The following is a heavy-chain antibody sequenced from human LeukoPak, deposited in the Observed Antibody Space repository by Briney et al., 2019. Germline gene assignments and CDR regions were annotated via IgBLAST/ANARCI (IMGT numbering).Heavy chain of an antibody. CDR2: IIPIFGTA. CDR3: ARVREMATIVSRYYYYYMDV. D-gene: IGHD5-24*01. Sequence: SVKVSCKASGGAFSSYAISWVRQAPGQGLEWMGGIIPIFGTANYAQKFQGRVTITADESTSTAYMELSSLRSEDTAVYYCARVREMATIVSRYYYYYMDVWGKGTTVTISS. V-gene: IGHV1-69*13. CDR1: GGAFSSYA. J-gene: IGHJ6*03.